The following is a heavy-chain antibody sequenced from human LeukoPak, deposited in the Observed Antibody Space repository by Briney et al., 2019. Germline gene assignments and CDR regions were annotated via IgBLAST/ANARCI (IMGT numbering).Heavy chain of an antibody. D-gene: IGHD3-3*01. CDR3: TRGGPNDYDFWSGYYNPSDY. CDR1: GFTFGDYA. Sequence: GRSLRLSCTASGFTFGDYAMSWVRQAPGKGLEWVGFIRSKAYGGTTEYAASVKGRFTISRDDSKSIAYLQMNSLKTEDTAVYYCTRGGPNDYDFWSGYYNPSDYWCQGTLVTVSS. J-gene: IGHJ4*02. V-gene: IGHV3-49*04. CDR2: IRSKAYGGTT.